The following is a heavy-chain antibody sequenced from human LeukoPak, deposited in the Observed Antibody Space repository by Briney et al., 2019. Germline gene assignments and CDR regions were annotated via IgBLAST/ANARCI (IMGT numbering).Heavy chain of an antibody. CDR1: GGSISSSSYY. CDR2: IYYSGTT. D-gene: IGHD3-22*01. Sequence: SETLSLTCTVSGGSISSSSYYWGWIRQPPGKGLEWIGSIYYSGTTHYNPSLKSRVTISVDTSKNQFSLKLNSVTAADTAVYYCARENLRSYFDSSGYSDYWGQGTLVTVSS. CDR3: ARENLRSYFDSSGYSDY. V-gene: IGHV4-39*02. J-gene: IGHJ4*02.